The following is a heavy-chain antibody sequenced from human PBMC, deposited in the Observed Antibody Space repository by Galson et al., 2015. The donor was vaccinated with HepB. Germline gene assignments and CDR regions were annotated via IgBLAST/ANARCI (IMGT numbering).Heavy chain of an antibody. CDR3: ARDRDYRLDY. CDR1: GYTFTTNG. Sequence: SVKVSCKASGYTFTTNGISWVRQAPGQGLEWVGRISANSGNTQYAQKLQGRVTLTRDTSTSTAYVELRDLRSDDTATYYCARDRDYRLDYWGQGTLVTVSS. J-gene: IGHJ4*02. CDR2: ISANSGNT. D-gene: IGHD4/OR15-4a*01. V-gene: IGHV1-18*04.